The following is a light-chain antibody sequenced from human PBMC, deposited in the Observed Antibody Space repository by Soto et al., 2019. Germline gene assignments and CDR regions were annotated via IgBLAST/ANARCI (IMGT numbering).Light chain of an antibody. CDR3: CSYAGSYSL. V-gene: IGLV2-11*01. CDR2: DVS. J-gene: IGLJ2*01. Sequence: QSALTQPRSVSGSPGQSVTISCTGTSSDVGGYNFVSWYQQYPGKVPKLIIYDVSQRPSGVPDRFSGSKSGNTASLTISGRQAEDEADYYCCSYAGSYSLFGGGTKVTVL. CDR1: SSDVGGYNF.